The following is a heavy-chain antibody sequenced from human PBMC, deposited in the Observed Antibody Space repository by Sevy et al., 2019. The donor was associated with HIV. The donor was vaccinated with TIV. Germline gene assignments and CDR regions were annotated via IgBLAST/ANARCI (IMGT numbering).Heavy chain of an antibody. Sequence: ASVKVSCKASGYTFTTYYMHWVRQAPGQGLEWMGIINPSGGGRSYAQKFQGRVTMTRDTSTSTVYLELSSLRSEDTAAYYCTKDVVATPNYYTGMDVWGQGTTVTVSS. V-gene: IGHV1-46*03. CDR2: INPSGGGR. J-gene: IGHJ6*02. CDR1: GYTFTTYY. CDR3: TKDVVATPNYYTGMDV. D-gene: IGHD2-15*01.